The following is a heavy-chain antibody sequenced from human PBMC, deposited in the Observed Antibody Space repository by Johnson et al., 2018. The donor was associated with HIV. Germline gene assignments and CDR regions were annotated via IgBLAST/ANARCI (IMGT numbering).Heavy chain of an antibody. Sequence: EVQLVESGGGLVQPGGSLRLSCTASGFTFSVYDMHWVRQATGKGLEWVSAVGNDGDTYYSGSVKGRFAISRENAKNSLSLQMNSLRAGDTAVYFCARGRDLSAFDIWGQGTMVTVSS. D-gene: IGHD5-24*01. CDR2: VGNDGDT. CDR3: ARGRDLSAFDI. J-gene: IGHJ3*02. CDR1: GFTFSVYD. V-gene: IGHV3-13*01.